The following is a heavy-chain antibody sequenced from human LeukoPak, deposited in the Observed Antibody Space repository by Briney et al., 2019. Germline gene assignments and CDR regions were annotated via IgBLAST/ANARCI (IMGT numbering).Heavy chain of an antibody. CDR1: GGSISGYY. J-gene: IGHJ3*02. CDR2: IYYSGST. V-gene: IGHV4-59*08. Sequence: SETLSLTCTVSGGSISGYYWSWIRQPPGKGLECIGYIYYSGSTNYNPSLKSRVTISVDTSKNQTSLKLSSVTAADTAAYYCARRNSSGYLPFDIWGQGTMVTASS. D-gene: IGHD3-22*01. CDR3: ARRNSSGYLPFDI.